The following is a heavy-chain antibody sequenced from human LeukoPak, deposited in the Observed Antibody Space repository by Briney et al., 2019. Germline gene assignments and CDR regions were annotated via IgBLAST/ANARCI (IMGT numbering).Heavy chain of an antibody. J-gene: IGHJ4*02. CDR1: GFTFSSYA. CDR3: ASSHDSSGND. D-gene: IGHD3-22*01. Sequence: GGSLRLSCAASGFTFSSYAMSWVRQAPGKGLEWVSAISGSGGSTYYADSVKGRFTISRDNSKNTLYLQMNSLRVDDTAVYFCASSHDSSGNDWGQGTMVTVSS. CDR2: ISGSGGST. V-gene: IGHV3-23*01.